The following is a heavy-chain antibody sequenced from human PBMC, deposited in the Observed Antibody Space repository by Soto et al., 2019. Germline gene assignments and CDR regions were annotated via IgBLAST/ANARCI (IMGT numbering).Heavy chain of an antibody. J-gene: IGHJ6*02. D-gene: IGHD2-15*01. CDR3: ARVGYCSGGTCHPTYYGMDV. Sequence: NPSETLSLTCAVSGGSISSSDWWRWVRQPPGEGLEWIGEIYHSGSTNYNPSLKSRLTISVDKSKNQFSLKLSSVTAADTAVYYCARVGYCSGGTCHPTYYGMDVWGQGTTVTVSS. CDR1: GGSISSSDW. CDR2: IYHSGST. V-gene: IGHV4-4*02.